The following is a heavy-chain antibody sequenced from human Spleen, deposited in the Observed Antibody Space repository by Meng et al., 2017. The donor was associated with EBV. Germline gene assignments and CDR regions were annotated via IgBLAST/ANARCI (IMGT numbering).Heavy chain of an antibody. V-gene: IGHV1-69*01. CDR2: LIPKSDAP. Sequence: QGQWVRSGAGGKKPGSSVKVSCKTSGGTFRGDAVSWVRQAPGQGLEWLGGLIPKSDAPYYAQKFQDRVTITADESTSTHYMDLRGLKSEDTAVYYCASESGRGFTPDYWGQGTLVTVSS. CDR1: GGTFRGDA. D-gene: IGHD3-10*01. J-gene: IGHJ4*02. CDR3: ASESGRGFTPDY.